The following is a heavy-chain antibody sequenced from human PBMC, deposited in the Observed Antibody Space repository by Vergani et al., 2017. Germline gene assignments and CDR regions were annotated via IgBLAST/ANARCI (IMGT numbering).Heavy chain of an antibody. V-gene: IGHV3-23*01. J-gene: IGHJ4*02. CDR1: GFTFSSYA. CDR2: ISGSGGST. CDR3: AKDSGFEELLLGTIDY. D-gene: IGHD3-10*01. Sequence: EVQLLESGGGLVQPGGSLRLSCAASGFTFSSYAMSWVRQAPGKGLEWVSAISGSGGSTYYADSVKGRFTISRDNSKNTLYLQMNSLTTDDTAVYYCAKDSGFEELLLGTIDYWGQGTLVTVSS.